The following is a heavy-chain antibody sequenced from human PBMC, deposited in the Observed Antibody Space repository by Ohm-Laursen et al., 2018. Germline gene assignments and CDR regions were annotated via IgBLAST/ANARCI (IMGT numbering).Heavy chain of an antibody. CDR3: VKSPVGDYCDY. V-gene: IGHV3-7*01. Sequence: GSLRLSCAASGFTFSNYWMHWVRQAPGKGLEWVANINQDDSQIYYVDSVKGRFTISRDNAKSSLYLQMNSLRDEDTAVHYCVKSPVGDYCDYWGQGTLVTVSS. D-gene: IGHD4-17*01. CDR1: GFTFSNYW. J-gene: IGHJ4*02. CDR2: INQDDSQI.